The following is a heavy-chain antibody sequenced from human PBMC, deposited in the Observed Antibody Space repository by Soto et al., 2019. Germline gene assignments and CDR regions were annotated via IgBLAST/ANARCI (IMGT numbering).Heavy chain of an antibody. V-gene: IGHV4-39*01. Sequence: SETLSLTCTVSGGSISSSSYYWGWIRQPPGKGLEWIGSIYYSGSTYYNPSLKSRVTISVDTSKNQFSLKLSSVTAADTAVYYCARVYSGSYFRATNNWFDPWGQGTLVTVSS. CDR2: IYYSGST. CDR1: GGSISSSSYY. CDR3: ARVYSGSYFRATNNWFDP. J-gene: IGHJ5*02. D-gene: IGHD3-10*02.